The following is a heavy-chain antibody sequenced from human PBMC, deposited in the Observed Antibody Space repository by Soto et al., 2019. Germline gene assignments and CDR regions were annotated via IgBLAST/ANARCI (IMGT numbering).Heavy chain of an antibody. J-gene: IGHJ3*02. V-gene: IGHV4-34*01. CDR1: GGSFSGYY. D-gene: IGHD2-2*01. Sequence: SETLSLTCAVYGGSFSGYYWSWIRQPPGKGLEWIGEINHSGSTNYNPSLKSRVTISVDTSKNQFSLKLSSVTAADTAVYYCARGAIVVVPAGGRAGAFDIWGQGTMVTVSS. CDR2: INHSGST. CDR3: ARGAIVVVPAGGRAGAFDI.